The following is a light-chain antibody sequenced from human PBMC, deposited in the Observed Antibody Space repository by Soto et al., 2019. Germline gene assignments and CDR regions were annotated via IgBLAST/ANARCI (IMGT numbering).Light chain of an antibody. CDR2: DAS. CDR1: QSVSSY. J-gene: IGKJ5*01. Sequence: EIVLTQSPATLALSTGEGATLSCRASQSVSSYLAWYQQKPGQAPRLLIYDASNRATGIPARFSGSGSGTDFTLTISSLEPEDFAVYYCQQRSNWPPITFGQGTRLEIK. CDR3: QQRSNWPPIT. V-gene: IGKV3-11*01.